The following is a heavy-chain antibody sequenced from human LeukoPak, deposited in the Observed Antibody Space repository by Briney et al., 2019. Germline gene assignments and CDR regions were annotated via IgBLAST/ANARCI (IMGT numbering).Heavy chain of an antibody. CDR1: GITFGSYA. J-gene: IGHJ4*02. D-gene: IGHD1-26*01. CDR2: ISDSGDNI. CDR3: AKNSGSSYDYYFDS. Sequence: GASLRLSCAASGITFGSYAMSWVRQAPGKGLEWVSVISDSGDNIYYADSVKGRFTISRDNSKNTLYLQMNSLRAEDTAVYYCAKNSGSSYDYYFDSWGQGTLVTVSS. V-gene: IGHV3-23*01.